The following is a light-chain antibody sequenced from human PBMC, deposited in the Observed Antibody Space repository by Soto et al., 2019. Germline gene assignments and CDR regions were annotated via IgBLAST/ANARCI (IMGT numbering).Light chain of an antibody. CDR3: CSYAGSFTLYV. V-gene: IGLV2-23*02. CDR1: SSDVGSYNL. CDR2: EVS. J-gene: IGLJ1*01. Sequence: QSALTQPASVSGSPGQSITISCTGTSSDVGSYNLVSWYQQHPGKAPKLMIYEVSKWPSGVSNRFSGSKSGNTASLTISGVQAEDGAYYYCCSYAGSFTLYVFRTGTKLTVL.